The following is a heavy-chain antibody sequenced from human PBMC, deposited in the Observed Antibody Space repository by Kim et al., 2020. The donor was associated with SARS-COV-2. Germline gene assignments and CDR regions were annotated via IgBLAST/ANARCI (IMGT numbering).Heavy chain of an antibody. V-gene: IGHV3-7*04. Sequence: DSVKGRFTISRDNAKNSLYLQMNSRRAEDTAVYYCARVYGDYLDYYGMDVWGQGTTVTVSS. J-gene: IGHJ6*02. CDR3: ARVYGDYLDYYGMDV. D-gene: IGHD4-17*01.